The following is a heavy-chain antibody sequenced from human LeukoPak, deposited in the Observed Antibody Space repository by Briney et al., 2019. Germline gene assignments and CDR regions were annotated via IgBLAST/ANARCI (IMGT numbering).Heavy chain of an antibody. Sequence: PGGSLRLSCAASMSWVRQAPGKGLEWVSSISSSSSYIYYADSVKGRFTISRDNAKNSLYLQMNSLRAEDTAVYYCATITSETDAFDIWGQGTMVTVSS. D-gene: IGHD3-16*01. J-gene: IGHJ3*02. CDR3: ATITSETDAFDI. V-gene: IGHV3-21*01. CDR2: ISSSSSYI.